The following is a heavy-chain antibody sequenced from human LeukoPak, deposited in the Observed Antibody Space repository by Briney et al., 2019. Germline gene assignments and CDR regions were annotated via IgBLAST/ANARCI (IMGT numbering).Heavy chain of an antibody. Sequence: PGGSLRLSCAASGFTFSSYSMNWVRQAPGKGLEWVSSISSSSSYIYYADSVKGRFTISRDNAKNSLYLQVNSLRAEDTAVYYCARARGTVTNYYYYYMDVWGKGTTVTVSS. V-gene: IGHV3-21*01. CDR3: ARARGTVTNYYYYYMDV. CDR2: ISSSSSYI. D-gene: IGHD4-11*01. J-gene: IGHJ6*03. CDR1: GFTFSSYS.